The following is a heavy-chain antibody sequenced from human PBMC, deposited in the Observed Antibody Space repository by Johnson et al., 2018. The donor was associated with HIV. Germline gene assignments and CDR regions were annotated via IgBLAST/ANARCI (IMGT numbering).Heavy chain of an antibody. J-gene: IGHJ3*01. CDR3: VTADRGSA. CDR2: ISYDGSNK. D-gene: IGHD1-26*01. Sequence: QVQLVESGGGLVKPGGSLRLSCAASGFTFSSYAMHWVRQAPGKGLEWVAVISYDGSNKYYADSVKGRLTISRDNAKNSLYLHMNSLRDEDTAVYYCVTADRGSAWGQGTTVTVSS. V-gene: IGHV3-30-3*01. CDR1: GFTFSSYA.